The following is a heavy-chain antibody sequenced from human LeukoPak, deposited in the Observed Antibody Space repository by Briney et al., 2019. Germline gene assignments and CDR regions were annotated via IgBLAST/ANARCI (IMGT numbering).Heavy chain of an antibody. V-gene: IGHV1-2*04. J-gene: IGHJ6*02. CDR3: ARDRLGIAVAGPYLYGMDV. CDR2: INPNSGGT. Sequence: ASVNVSCKASGYTFTGYYMHWVRQAPGQGLEWMGWINPNSGGTNYAQKFQGWVTMTRDTSISTAYMELSRLRSDDTAVYYCARDRLGIAVAGPYLYGMDVWGQGTTVTVSS. D-gene: IGHD6-19*01. CDR1: GYTFTGYY.